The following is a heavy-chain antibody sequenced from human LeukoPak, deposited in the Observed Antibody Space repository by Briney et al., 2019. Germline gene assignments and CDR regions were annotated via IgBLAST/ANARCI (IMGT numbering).Heavy chain of an antibody. CDR2: IYHSGNT. CDR3: AREYSSFDY. J-gene: IGHJ4*02. V-gene: IGHV4-61*01. CDR1: GDPITSNSNCQ. Sequence: SETLSLTCTVSGDPITSNSNCQWSWIRQPPGKGLEWIGYIYHSGNTNYNPSLKSRVTISVDTSKNQFSLKLTSVTAADTAVYYCAREYSSFDYWGQGTQVTVSS. D-gene: IGHD3-22*01.